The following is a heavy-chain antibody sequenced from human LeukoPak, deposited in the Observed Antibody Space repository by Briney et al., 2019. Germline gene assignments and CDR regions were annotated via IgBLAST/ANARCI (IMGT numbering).Heavy chain of an antibody. CDR2: INHSGST. D-gene: IGHD3-10*01. J-gene: IGHJ5*02. V-gene: IGHV4-34*01. CDR3: AITPHYYYGSGNGPWFDP. CDR1: GGSFSGYY. Sequence: SETLSLTCAVYGGSFSGYYWSWIRQPPGKGLEWIGEINHSGSTNYNPSLKSRVTISVDTSKNQFSLKLSSVTAADTAVYYCAITPHYYYGSGNGPWFDPWGQGTLVTVSS.